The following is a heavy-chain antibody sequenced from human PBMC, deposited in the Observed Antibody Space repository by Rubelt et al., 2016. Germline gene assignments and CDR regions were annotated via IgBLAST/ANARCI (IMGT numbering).Heavy chain of an antibody. V-gene: IGHV3-15*01. CDR2: IKSKTDGGTT. Sequence: EVQLVESGGGLVQPGGSLKLSCAASGFTFSNAWMSWVRQAPGKGLEWVGRIKSKTDGGTTDYAAPVKGRFTISRDDSKNSLYLQMNSLRAEDTAVYYCAGRTVVSPLDYWGQGTLVTVSP. CDR1: GFTFSNAW. D-gene: IGHD4-23*01. CDR3: AGRTVVSPLDY. J-gene: IGHJ4*02.